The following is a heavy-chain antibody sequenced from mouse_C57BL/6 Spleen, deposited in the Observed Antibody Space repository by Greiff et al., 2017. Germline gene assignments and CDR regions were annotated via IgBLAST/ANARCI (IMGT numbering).Heavy chain of an antibody. CDR3: ARFDSSGYAMDY. J-gene: IGHJ4*01. CDR1: GYTFTSYW. CDR2: IDPSDSYT. V-gene: IGHV1-69*01. D-gene: IGHD3-2*02. Sequence: VQLQQPGAELVMPGASVKLSCKASGYTFTSYWMHWVKQRPGQGLEWIGEIDPSDSYTNYNQKFKGKSTLTVDKSSSTAYMQLSSLTSEDSAVYYCARFDSSGYAMDYWGQGTSVTVSS.